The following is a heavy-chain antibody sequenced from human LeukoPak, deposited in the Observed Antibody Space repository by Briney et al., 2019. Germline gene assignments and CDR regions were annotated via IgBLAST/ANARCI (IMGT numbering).Heavy chain of an antibody. D-gene: IGHD5-12*01. CDR3: AKGLRKGYDFDY. V-gene: IGHV3-23*01. J-gene: IGHJ4*02. CDR2: ISGSGGST. CDR1: GFTFSSYA. Sequence: GGSLRLSXAASGFTFSSYAMSWVRQAPGKGVEWVSAISGSGGSTYYADSVKGRFTISRDNSKNTLYLQMNCLRAEDTAVYYCAKGLRKGYDFDYWGQGTLVTVSS.